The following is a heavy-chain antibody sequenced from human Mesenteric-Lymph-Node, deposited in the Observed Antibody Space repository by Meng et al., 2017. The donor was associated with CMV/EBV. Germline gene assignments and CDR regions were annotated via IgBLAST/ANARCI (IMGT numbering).Heavy chain of an antibody. D-gene: IGHD1-26*01. CDR2: LSYSENS. Sequence: SETLSLTCSVSGGSITRRHWSWIRQPPGQGLEWIGYLSYSENSDYNPSLHSRVTISMDASKNQFSLKLTSLTAADTAVYYCASRGAGPSAILFDIWGQGKMVTVSS. CDR1: GGSITRRH. V-gene: IGHV4-59*11. J-gene: IGHJ3*02. CDR3: ASRGAGPSAILFDI.